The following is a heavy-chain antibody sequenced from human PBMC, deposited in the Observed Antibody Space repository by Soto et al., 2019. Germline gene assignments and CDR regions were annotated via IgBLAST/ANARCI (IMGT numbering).Heavy chain of an antibody. CDR1: GGTFSSYA. Sequence: SVKVSCKASGGTFSSYAISWVRQAPGQGLEWMGGIIPIFGTANYAQKFQGRVTITADESTSTAYMELSSLRSEDTAVYYCARDARGGIAAATAYYGMDFWGQGTTVTV. CDR2: IIPIFGTA. J-gene: IGHJ6*02. CDR3: ARDARGGIAAATAYYGMDF. D-gene: IGHD6-13*01. V-gene: IGHV1-69*13.